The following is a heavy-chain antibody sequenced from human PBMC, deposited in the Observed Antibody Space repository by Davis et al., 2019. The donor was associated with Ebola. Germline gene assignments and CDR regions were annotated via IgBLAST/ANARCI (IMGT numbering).Heavy chain of an antibody. Sequence: ASVKVSCKASGYTFTTYGISWVRQAPGQGLEWMGWISAYNGNTNYPQQPQGRVTMTRNTATTTAYMELRSLRFDDTAVYYCVREGGDSNGYYFLYWGQGTLVTVSS. CDR3: VREGGDSNGYYFLY. J-gene: IGHJ4*02. CDR2: ISAYNGNT. CDR1: GYTFTTYG. V-gene: IGHV1-18*01. D-gene: IGHD3-22*01.